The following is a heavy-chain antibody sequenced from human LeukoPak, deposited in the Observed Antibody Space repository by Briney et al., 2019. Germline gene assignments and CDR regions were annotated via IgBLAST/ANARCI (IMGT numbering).Heavy chain of an antibody. Sequence: PSETLSLTCAVYGGSFSGYYWSWIRQPPGKGLGWIGEINHSGSTNYNPSLKSRVTISVDTSKNQFSLKLSSVTAADTAVYYCARGTVTAYYFDYWGQETLVTVSS. D-gene: IGHD4-17*01. V-gene: IGHV4-34*01. J-gene: IGHJ4*02. CDR3: ARGTVTAYYFDY. CDR1: GGSFSGYY. CDR2: INHSGST.